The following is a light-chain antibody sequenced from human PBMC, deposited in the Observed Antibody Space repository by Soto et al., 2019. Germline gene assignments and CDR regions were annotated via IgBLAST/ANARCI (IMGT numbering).Light chain of an antibody. J-gene: IGKJ1*01. Sequence: ESVLTQSPGTLALSLGDGATLSCRASETVNRNYLAWYHQKPGQPPRLLIYGVSNSAPGVPDRFSGGGSGPEFIFTIVRLEPDDFGTYYCQQYIDSPRTFGQGNRVDVK. CDR2: GVS. CDR1: ETVNRNY. V-gene: IGKV3-20*01. CDR3: QQYIDSPRT.